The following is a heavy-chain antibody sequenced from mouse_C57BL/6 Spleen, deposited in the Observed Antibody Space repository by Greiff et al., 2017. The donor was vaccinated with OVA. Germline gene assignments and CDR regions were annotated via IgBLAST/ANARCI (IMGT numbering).Heavy chain of an antibody. D-gene: IGHD2-4*01. CDR2: IDPSDSYT. J-gene: IGHJ2*01. CDR1: GYTFTSYW. V-gene: IGHV1-50*01. CDR3: ARYDYDGY. Sequence: VQLQQPGAELVKPGASVKLSCKASGYTFTSYWMQWVKQRPGQGLEWIGEIDPSDSYTNYNQKFKGKATLTVDTSSSTAYMQRSSLTSEDSAVYYCARYDYDGYWGQGTTLTVSS.